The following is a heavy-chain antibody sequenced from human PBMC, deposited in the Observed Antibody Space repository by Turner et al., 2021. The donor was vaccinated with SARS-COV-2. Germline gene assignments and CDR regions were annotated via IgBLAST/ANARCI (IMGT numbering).Heavy chain of an antibody. J-gene: IGHJ4*02. CDR1: GGSISIGGYY. V-gene: IGHV4-31*03. CDR2: IYYIGST. Sequence: QVQLQESGPGLVKPSPTLSLTCTVSGGSISIGGYYWSWIRQHPGKGLEWIGYIYYIGSTYYNPSLKSRVTISVDTSKNQFSLKLSSVTAADTAVYYCARDYGGNSNYFDYWGQGTLVTVSS. D-gene: IGHD4-17*01. CDR3: ARDYGGNSNYFDY.